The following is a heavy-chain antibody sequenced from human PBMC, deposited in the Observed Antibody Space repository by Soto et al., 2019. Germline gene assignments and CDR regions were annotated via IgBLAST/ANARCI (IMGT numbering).Heavy chain of an antibody. CDR1: GFTFSSYA. D-gene: IGHD3-16*02. V-gene: IGHV3-23*01. J-gene: IGHJ3*02. CDR3: AKDLGDDYIWGSYRLRDVFDI. CDR2: ISGSGGST. Sequence: GGSLRLSCAASGFTFSSYAMSLVRQAPGKGLEWVSAISGSGGSTYYADSVKGRFTISRDNSKNTLYLQMNSLRAEDTAVYYCAKDLGDDYIWGSYRLRDVFDIWGQGTLVPGS.